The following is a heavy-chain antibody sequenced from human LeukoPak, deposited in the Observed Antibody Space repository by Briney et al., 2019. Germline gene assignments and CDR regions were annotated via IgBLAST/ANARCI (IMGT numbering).Heavy chain of an antibody. V-gene: IGHV4-39*07. J-gene: IGHJ4*02. Sequence: SETLSLTCTVSGGSISSYYWGWIRQPPGKGLEWIGSIYHSGRTFYNPSLKSRVTISVDTSKNQFSLKLSSVTAADTAMYYCARITGSAWELLIDSWGPGTLVTVSS. CDR2: IYHSGRT. D-gene: IGHD1-26*01. CDR3: ARITGSAWELLIDS. CDR1: GGSISSYY.